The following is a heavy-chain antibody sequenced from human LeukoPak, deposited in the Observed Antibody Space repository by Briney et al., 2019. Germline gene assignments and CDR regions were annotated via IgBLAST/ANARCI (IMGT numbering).Heavy chain of an antibody. D-gene: IGHD6-19*01. V-gene: IGHV5-10-1*01. CDR2: IDPSDSYI. CDR3: ARRAVAATSAIKNFDY. CDR1: GYSFTSYW. J-gene: IGHJ4*02. Sequence: GECLKISCKGSGYSFTSYWISWVRQMPGKGLEWMGRIDPSDSYINYSPSFQGHVTISADKSISTAYLQWSSLKASDTAMYYCARRAVAATSAIKNFDYWGQGTLVTVSS.